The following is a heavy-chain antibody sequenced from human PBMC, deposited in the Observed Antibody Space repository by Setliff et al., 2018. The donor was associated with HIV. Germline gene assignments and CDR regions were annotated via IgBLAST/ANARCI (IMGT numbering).Heavy chain of an antibody. D-gene: IGHD3-3*01. V-gene: IGHV1-18*01. Sequence: ASVKVSCKASGYNFTIFGITWVRQAPGQGLEWLGWISAYNGNTNYAQKLQGRITLTIDTVTTTAYMDLRSLTSDDTAMYYCARAPPINFWSGYYTGPQGWFDSWGQGSLVTVSS. CDR1: GYNFTIFG. CDR3: ARAPPINFWSGYYTGPQGWFDS. CDR2: ISAYNGNT. J-gene: IGHJ5*01.